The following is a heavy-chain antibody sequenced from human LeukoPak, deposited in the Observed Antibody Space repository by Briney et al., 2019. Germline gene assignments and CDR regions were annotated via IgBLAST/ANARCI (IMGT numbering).Heavy chain of an antibody. CDR3: ARGDFCSKSNCYLRPMDV. J-gene: IGHJ6*03. CDR2: IYYSGST. CDR1: GGSISDYY. V-gene: IGHV4-59*01. Sequence: SETLSLTCTVPGGSISDYYWNWIRQPPGKGLEWIGYIYYSGSTTYNPSLKSRVTMSVDTAKNQFSLKLRSVTAADTAVYYCARGDFCSKSNCYLRPMDVWGKGTTVTVSS. D-gene: IGHD3-3*01.